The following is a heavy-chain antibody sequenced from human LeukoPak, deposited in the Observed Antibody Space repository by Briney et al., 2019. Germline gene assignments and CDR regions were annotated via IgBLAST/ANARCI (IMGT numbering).Heavy chain of an antibody. V-gene: IGHV3-7*01. CDR3: AYSSVVV. D-gene: IGHD2-15*01. J-gene: IGHJ4*01. Sequence: GGSLRLSCAASGFTFTNYWLIWVRQAPGKGLEWVANINQDGSGIYYVGSVKGRFTISRDNAKNSLHLQMNSLRVEDTAVYYCAYSSVVVWGHGMLVTVSS. CDR1: GFTFTNYW. CDR2: INQDGSGI.